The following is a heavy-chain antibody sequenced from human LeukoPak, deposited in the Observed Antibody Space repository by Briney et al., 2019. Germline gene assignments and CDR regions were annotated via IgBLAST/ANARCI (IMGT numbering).Heavy chain of an antibody. J-gene: IGHJ4*02. CDR2: IKQNGSEK. D-gene: IGHD5-12*01. Sequence: PGGSLRFSCAASGFTFSSYWMSWVRQAPGKGLEWVANIKQNGSEKYYVDSVKGRYTISRDNAKNSLYLQMNSLRAEDTAVYYCARGRVGGDIVATAIDYWGQGTLVTVSS. V-gene: IGHV3-7*01. CDR1: GFTFSSYW. CDR3: ARGRVGGDIVATAIDY.